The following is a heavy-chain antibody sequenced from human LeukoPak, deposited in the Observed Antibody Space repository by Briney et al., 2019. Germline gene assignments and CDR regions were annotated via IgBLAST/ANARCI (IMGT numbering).Heavy chain of an antibody. CDR2: IIPIFGTA. CDR1: GGTFSSYA. V-gene: IGHV1-69*05. Sequence: SVKVSCKASGGTFSSYAISWVRQAPGQGLEWMGGIIPIFGTANYAQKFQGRVTITTDESTSTAYMELSSLRSEDTAVYYCARDYYDSSGYREIYFDYWGQGTLVTVSS. J-gene: IGHJ4*02. CDR3: ARDYYDSSGYREIYFDY. D-gene: IGHD3-22*01.